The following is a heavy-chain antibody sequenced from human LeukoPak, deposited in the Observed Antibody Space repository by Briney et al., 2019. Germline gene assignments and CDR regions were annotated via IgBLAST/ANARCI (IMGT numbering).Heavy chain of an antibody. Sequence: GGSLRLSCAVSGFTFSSYWMSWVRQAPGKGLEGVANIKEDGSEKYYVDSVKGRFTISRDNAENSLYLQMNSLRVEDTAVYYCAREGTTGWYAPEYWGQGTLVTVSS. D-gene: IGHD6-19*01. V-gene: IGHV3-7*01. CDR3: AREGTTGWYAPEY. CDR1: GFTFSSYW. CDR2: IKEDGSEK. J-gene: IGHJ4*02.